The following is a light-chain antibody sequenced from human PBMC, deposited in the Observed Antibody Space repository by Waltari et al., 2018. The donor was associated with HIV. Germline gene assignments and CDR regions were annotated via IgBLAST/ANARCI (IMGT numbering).Light chain of an antibody. J-gene: IGLJ1*01. V-gene: IGLV1-44*01. CDR1: SSNIGSNT. Sequence: QPVLTQPPSASGAPGQSAIISCSGSSSNIGSNTVNWYRQPPGTAPKLLIYSNQQRPSGVPDRFSGSKSGTSASLAISGLQSGDEADYYCAAWEDSLNGPNYVFGSGTTVTVL. CDR2: SNQ. CDR3: AAWEDSLNGPNYV.